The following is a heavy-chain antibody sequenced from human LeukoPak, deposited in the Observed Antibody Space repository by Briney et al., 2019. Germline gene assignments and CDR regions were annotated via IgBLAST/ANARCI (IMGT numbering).Heavy chain of an antibody. V-gene: IGHV4-30-2*01. CDR1: GGSISSGGYY. CDR3: AREPYSSGPTAEYFQH. J-gene: IGHJ1*01. Sequence: PSETLSLTCTVSGGSISSGGYYWSWIRQPPGKGLEWIGYIYHSGSTYYNPSLKSRVTISVDRSKNQFSLKLSSVTAADTAVYYCAREPYSSGPTAEYFQHWGQGTLVTVSS. D-gene: IGHD6-19*01. CDR2: IYHSGST.